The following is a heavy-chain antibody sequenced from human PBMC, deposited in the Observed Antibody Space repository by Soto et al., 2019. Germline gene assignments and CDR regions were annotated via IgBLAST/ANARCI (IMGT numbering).Heavy chain of an antibody. CDR3: ARDYGDYVPTSDY. D-gene: IGHD4-17*01. J-gene: IGHJ4*02. Sequence: SETLSLTCTVSGGSISSYYWSWIRQPPGKGLEWIGYIYYSGSTNYNPSLKSRVTISVDTSKNQFSLKLSSVTAADTAVYYCARDYGDYVPTSDYWGQGTLVTVS. CDR1: GGSISSYY. V-gene: IGHV4-59*01. CDR2: IYYSGST.